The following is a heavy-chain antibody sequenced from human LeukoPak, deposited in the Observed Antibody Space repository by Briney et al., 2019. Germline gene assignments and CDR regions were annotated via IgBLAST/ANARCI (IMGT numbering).Heavy chain of an antibody. CDR3: ARHGSVSSGALV. V-gene: IGHV4-59*08. J-gene: IGHJ4*02. CDR1: GGSISSYY. D-gene: IGHD3-22*01. Sequence: SETLSLTCTVSGGSISSYYWSWIRQPPGKGLEWIGYIFYSGSTNYNPTLKSRVTISVDTSKNQFSLKLSSVTAADTAVYYCARHGSVSSGALVWGQGTLVTVSS. CDR2: IFYSGST.